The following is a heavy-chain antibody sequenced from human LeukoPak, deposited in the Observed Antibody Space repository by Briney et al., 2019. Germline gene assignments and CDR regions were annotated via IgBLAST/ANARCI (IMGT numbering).Heavy chain of an antibody. J-gene: IGHJ4*02. V-gene: IGHV4-38-2*01. D-gene: IGHD3-22*01. Sequence: SETLSLTCAVSGFSISNGYYWGWIRQPPGKGLEWIGSIYHSGSTYYNPSLTSRVTISVETSKNQFSLKLTSVPAADTAVYYCGRYNSGYYYYFDYWGQGTLVTVSS. CDR3: GRYNSGYYYYFDY. CDR1: GFSISNGYY. CDR2: IYHSGST.